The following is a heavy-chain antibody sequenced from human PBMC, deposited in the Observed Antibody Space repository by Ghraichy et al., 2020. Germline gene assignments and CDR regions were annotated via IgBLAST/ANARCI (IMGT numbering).Heavy chain of an antibody. J-gene: IGHJ4*02. CDR3: ARTKRESSSWFDY. Sequence: SVKVSCKASGGTFSSYAISWVRQAPGQGLEWMGRIIPILGIANYAQKFQGRVTITADKSTSTAYMELSSLRSEDTAVYYCARTKRESSSWFDYWGQGTLVTVSS. CDR1: GGTFSSYA. V-gene: IGHV1-69*04. D-gene: IGHD6-13*01. CDR2: IIPILGIA.